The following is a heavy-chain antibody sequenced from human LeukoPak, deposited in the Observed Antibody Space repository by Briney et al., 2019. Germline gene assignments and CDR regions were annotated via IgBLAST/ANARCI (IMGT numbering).Heavy chain of an antibody. CDR3: AREGSDGYLFDY. Sequence: SQTLSLTCAISGDSVSSNSATWDWIGRSPSRGLEWLGRTYYRSKWYNDYAVSVKSRVTINPDTSKNQFSLQLNSVTPEDTAVYYCAREGSDGYLFDYWGQGSLVIVSS. D-gene: IGHD3-16*01. V-gene: IGHV6-1*01. CDR2: TYYRSKWYN. CDR1: GDSVSSNSAT. J-gene: IGHJ4*02.